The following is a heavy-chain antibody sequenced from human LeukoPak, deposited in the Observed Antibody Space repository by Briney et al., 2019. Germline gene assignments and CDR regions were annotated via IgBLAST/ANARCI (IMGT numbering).Heavy chain of an antibody. Sequence: SETLSLTCAVSGYSISSGYYWGWIRQPPGKGLEWIGYIYYSGSTNYNPSLKSRVTISVDTSKNQFSLKLSSVTAADTAVYYCATGPQFYYYYMDVWGKGTTVTVSS. J-gene: IGHJ6*03. CDR1: GYSISSGYY. CDR2: IYYSGST. CDR3: ATGPQFYYYYMDV. V-gene: IGHV4-61*01.